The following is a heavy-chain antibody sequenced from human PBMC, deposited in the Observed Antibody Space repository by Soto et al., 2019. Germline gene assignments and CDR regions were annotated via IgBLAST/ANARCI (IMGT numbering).Heavy chain of an antibody. CDR1: GGSFSGYY. V-gene: IGHV4-34*01. J-gene: IGHJ4*02. CDR3: ARGYDSSGTRFDY. Sequence: QVQLQQWGAGLLKPSETLSLTCAVYGGSFSGYYWNWIRQPPGKGLEWSGEINHSGSTNYNPSLKSRVTISVDTSKNQFSLKLSSVTAADTAVYYCARGYDSSGTRFDYWGQGTLVTVSS. D-gene: IGHD3-22*01. CDR2: INHSGST.